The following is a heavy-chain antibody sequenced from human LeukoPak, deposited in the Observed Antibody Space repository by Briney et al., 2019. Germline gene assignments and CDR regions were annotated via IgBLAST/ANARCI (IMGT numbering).Heavy chain of an antibody. J-gene: IGHJ4*02. CDR3: ARSKLWDIVVVPAAVFDY. CDR2: IYTSGST. D-gene: IGHD2-2*01. V-gene: IGHV4-61*02. Sequence: SETLSLTCTVSGGSISSGSYYWSWIRQPAGKGLEWIGRIYTSGSTNYNPSLKSRVTISVDTSKNQFSLKLSSVTAADTAVYYCARSKLWDIVVVPAAVFDYWGQGTLVTVSS. CDR1: GGSISSGSYY.